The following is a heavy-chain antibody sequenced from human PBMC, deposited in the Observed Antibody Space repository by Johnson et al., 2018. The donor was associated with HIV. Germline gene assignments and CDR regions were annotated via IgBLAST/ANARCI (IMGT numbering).Heavy chain of an antibody. Sequence: EVQLLESGGGLVQPGGSLRLSCAASGFTFSTSWMSWVRQAPGKGLGWVANINQDGVEKYYVDSVKGRFTISRDNATNSLFLQMNIVRDEDTAVYYCVRGGAVAPSSGFDIWGQGTKVTVSS. CDR2: INQDGVEK. CDR1: GFTFSTSW. CDR3: VRGGAVAPSSGFDI. V-gene: IGHV3-7*05. D-gene: IGHD6-19*01. J-gene: IGHJ3*02.